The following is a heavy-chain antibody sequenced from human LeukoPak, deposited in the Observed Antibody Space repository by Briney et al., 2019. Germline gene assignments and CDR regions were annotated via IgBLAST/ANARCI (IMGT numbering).Heavy chain of an antibody. V-gene: IGHV3-21*01. Sequence: GGSLRLSCAASGFTFGSYSMNWVRQAPGKGLEWVSSISSSSSYIYYADSVKGRFTISRDNAKNSLYLQMNSLRAEDTAVYYCARVLAVAGGYWGQGTLVTVSS. CDR1: GFTFGSYS. D-gene: IGHD6-19*01. CDR2: ISSSSSYI. CDR3: ARVLAVAGGY. J-gene: IGHJ4*02.